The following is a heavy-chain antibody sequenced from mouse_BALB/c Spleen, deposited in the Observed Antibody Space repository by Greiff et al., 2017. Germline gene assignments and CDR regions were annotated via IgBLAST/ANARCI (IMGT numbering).Heavy chain of an antibody. J-gene: IGHJ4*01. V-gene: IGHV2-9*02. CDR1: GFSLTSYG. D-gene: IGHD1-1*01. CDR2: IWAGGST. Sequence: VQLQESGPGLVAPSQSLSITCTVSGFSLTSYGVHWVRQPPGKGLEWLGVIWAGGSTNYNSALMSRLSISKDNSKSQVFLKMNSLQTDDTAMYYCARGHYYGSSPYYYAMDYWGQGTSVTVSS. CDR3: ARGHYYGSSPYYYAMDY.